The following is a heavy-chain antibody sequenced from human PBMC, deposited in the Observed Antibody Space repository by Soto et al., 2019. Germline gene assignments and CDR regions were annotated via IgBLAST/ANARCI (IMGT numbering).Heavy chain of an antibody. CDR1: GFTFTSSA. D-gene: IGHD3-16*01. CDR2: IVVGSGNT. V-gene: IGHV1-58*01. CDR3: AALNGGVTPSYYFDY. Sequence: SVKVSCKASGFTFTSSAVQWVRQARGQRLEWIRWIVVGSGNTNYAQKFQERVTITRDMSTSTAYMELSSLRSEDTAVYYCAALNGGVTPSYYFDYWGQGTLVTVSS. J-gene: IGHJ4*02.